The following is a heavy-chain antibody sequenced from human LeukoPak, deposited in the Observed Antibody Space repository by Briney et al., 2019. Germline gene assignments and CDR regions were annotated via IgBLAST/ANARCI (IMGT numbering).Heavy chain of an antibody. J-gene: IGHJ6*02. Sequence: SETLSLTCAVYGGSFSGYYWSWIRQPPGKGLEWIGEINHRGGTNYNPSLKSRVTISVDTSKNQFSLKLSSVTAADTAVYYGARGQPSHGQWLVPYYYYGMDVWGQGTTVTVSS. D-gene: IGHD6-19*01. V-gene: IGHV4-34*01. CDR1: GGSFSGYY. CDR3: ARGQPSHGQWLVPYYYYGMDV. CDR2: INHRGGT.